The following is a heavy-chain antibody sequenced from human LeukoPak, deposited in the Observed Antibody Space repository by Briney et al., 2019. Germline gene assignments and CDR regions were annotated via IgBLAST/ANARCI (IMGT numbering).Heavy chain of an antibody. V-gene: IGHV3-74*01. J-gene: IGHJ4*02. CDR3: ARDTYGVLDY. CDR2: INRDGSST. D-gene: IGHD1-1*01. CDR1: GFTFSSYW. Sequence: GGSLRLSCAASGFTFSSYWMHWVRQVPGKGLVWVSRINRDGSSTSYADSVKGRFTISRDNAKNTLYLQMNSLRAEDTAVYYCARDTYGVLDYWGQGTLVTVSS.